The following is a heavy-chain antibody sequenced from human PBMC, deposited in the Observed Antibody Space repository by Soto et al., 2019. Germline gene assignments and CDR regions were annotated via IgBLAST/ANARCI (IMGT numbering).Heavy chain of an antibody. CDR3: VRDSEFLRYGP. Sequence: PAEPLSLTGTVCGASVTSHHWSWIRQPPGKGLEWIGYVYHSGNTNYNPSLRSRVTMSVDTSKNQFSMTLNSVAASDTAIYYCVRDSEFLRYGPWGPGTLVTV. CDR2: VYHSGNT. J-gene: IGHJ5*02. CDR1: GASVTSHH. V-gene: IGHV4-59*02. D-gene: IGHD1-1*01.